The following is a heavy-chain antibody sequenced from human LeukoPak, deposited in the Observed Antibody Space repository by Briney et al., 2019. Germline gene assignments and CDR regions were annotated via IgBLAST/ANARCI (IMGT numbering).Heavy chain of an antibody. J-gene: IGHJ6*03. V-gene: IGHV4-38-2*02. CDR2: IYHSGST. Sequence: SETLSLTCTVSGYSISSGYYWGWIRQPPGKGLEWIGSIYHSGSTYYNPSLKSRVTISVDTSKNQFSLKLSSVTAADTAAYYCARRSRNYYYYYMDVWGKGTTVTVSS. CDR3: ARRSRNYYYYYMDV. CDR1: GYSISSGYY.